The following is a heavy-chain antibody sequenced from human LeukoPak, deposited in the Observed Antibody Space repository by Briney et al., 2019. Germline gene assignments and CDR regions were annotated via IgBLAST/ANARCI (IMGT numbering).Heavy chain of an antibody. Sequence: GGSLTLSCAASAFTFRTYWMRWAPQAPGKGREWVVMIKPDGREKYHVDSVKGIFTIARDNAKNSLYLQMTSLRAEDTAVYYCTRDASGDTNSGPRMDVWGQGTTVTVSS. CDR2: IKPDGREK. CDR3: TRDASGDTNSGPRMDV. V-gene: IGHV3-7*05. CDR1: AFTFRTYW. D-gene: IGHD1-26*01. J-gene: IGHJ6*02.